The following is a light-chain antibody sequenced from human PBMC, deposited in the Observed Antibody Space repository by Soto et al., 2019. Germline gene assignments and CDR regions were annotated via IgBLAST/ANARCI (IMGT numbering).Light chain of an antibody. CDR2: EVS. CDR3: SSYTSSSLSYV. Sequence: QSVLPQPASVSGSPGQSITIACTGTSSDVGGYNYVSWYQQHPGKAPKLMIYEVSNRPSGVSNRFSGSKSGNTASLTISGLQAEDEADYYCSSYTSSSLSYVFGTGTKVTVL. J-gene: IGLJ1*01. V-gene: IGLV2-14*01. CDR1: SSDVGGYNY.